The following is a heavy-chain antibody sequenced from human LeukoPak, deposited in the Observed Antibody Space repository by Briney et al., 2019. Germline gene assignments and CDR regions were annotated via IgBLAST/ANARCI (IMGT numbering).Heavy chain of an antibody. CDR3: ANQNRYCSSTSCPHYYYYYMDV. V-gene: IGHV1-69*01. CDR1: GGTFSSYA. CDR2: IIPIFGTA. D-gene: IGHD2-2*01. J-gene: IGHJ6*03. Sequence: ASVKVSCKASGGTFSSYAISWVRQAPGQGLEWMGGIIPIFGTANYAQKFQGRVTITADESTSTAYMELSSLRSEDTAVYYCANQNRYCSSTSCPHYYYYYMDVWGKGTTVTVSS.